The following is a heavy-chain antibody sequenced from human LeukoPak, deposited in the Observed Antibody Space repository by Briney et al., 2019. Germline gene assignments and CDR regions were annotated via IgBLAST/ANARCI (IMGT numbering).Heavy chain of an antibody. D-gene: IGHD6-13*01. CDR2: ISGSGGST. Sequence: GGSLRPSCAASGFTFSSYAMSWVRQAPGKGLEWVSAISGSGGSTYYADSVKGRFTISRDNSKNTLYLQMNSLRAEDTAVYYCAKDSKSGASSWIDYWGQGTLVTVSS. CDR3: AKDSKSGASSWIDY. V-gene: IGHV3-23*01. CDR1: GFTFSSYA. J-gene: IGHJ4*02.